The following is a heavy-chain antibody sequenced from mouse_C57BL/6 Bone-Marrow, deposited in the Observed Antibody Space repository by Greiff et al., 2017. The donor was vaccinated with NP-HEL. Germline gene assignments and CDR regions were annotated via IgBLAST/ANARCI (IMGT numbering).Heavy chain of an antibody. V-gene: IGHV1-81*01. CDR3: ARKTFYLPPRWYFDV. CDR2: IYPRSGNT. CDR1: GYTFTSYG. Sequence: QVQLKQSGAELARPGASVKLSCKASGYTFTSYGISWVKQRTGQGLEWIGEIYPRSGNTYYNEKFKGKATLTADKSSSTAYMELRSLTSEDSAVYFCARKTFYLPPRWYFDVWGTGTTVTVSS. J-gene: IGHJ1*03. D-gene: IGHD1-1*01.